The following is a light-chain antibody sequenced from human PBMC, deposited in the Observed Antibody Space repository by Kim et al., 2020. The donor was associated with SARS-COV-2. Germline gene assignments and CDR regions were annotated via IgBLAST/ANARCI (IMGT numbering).Light chain of an antibody. V-gene: IGLV2-11*03. CDR3: CSYAGTYTWV. CDR2: DVT. Sequence: SVTNATTGTSSDVGGYYYVSWYQQYPGKAPKLIIYDVTKRPSGVPDRFSGSKSGNTASLIISGLQPEDEADYYCCSYAGTYTWVFGGGTQLTVL. CDR1: SSDVGGYYY. J-gene: IGLJ3*02.